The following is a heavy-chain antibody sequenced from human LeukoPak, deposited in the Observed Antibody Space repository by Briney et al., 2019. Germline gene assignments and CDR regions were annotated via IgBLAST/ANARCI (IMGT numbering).Heavy chain of an antibody. Sequence: ASVKVSCKASGYTFTGYYMHWVRQAPGQGLEWMGWINPNSGGTNYAQKFQGRVTMTRDTSISTAYMELSRLRSDDTAVYYCARDVGVIITSYYYYGMDVWGQGTTVTVSS. CDR3: ARDVGVIITSYYYYGMDV. V-gene: IGHV1-2*02. D-gene: IGHD3-10*01. CDR1: GYTFTGYY. CDR2: INPNSGGT. J-gene: IGHJ6*02.